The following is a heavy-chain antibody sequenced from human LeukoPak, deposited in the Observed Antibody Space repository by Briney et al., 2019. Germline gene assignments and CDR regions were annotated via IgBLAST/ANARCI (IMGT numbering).Heavy chain of an antibody. J-gene: IGHJ4*02. V-gene: IGHV3-33*01. CDR2: IWYDGSNK. Sequence: PGRSLRLSCAASGFTFSSYGMHWVRQAPGKGLEWVAVIWYDGSNKYYADSVKGRFTISRDNSKNTLYLQMNSLRAEDTAVYYCASHNYYPRLSPPFDYWGQGTLVTVSS. CDR3: ASHNYYPRLSPPFDY. D-gene: IGHD3-22*01. CDR1: GFTFSSYG.